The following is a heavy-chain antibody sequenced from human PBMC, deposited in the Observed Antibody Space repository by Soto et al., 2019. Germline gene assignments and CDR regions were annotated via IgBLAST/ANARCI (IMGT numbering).Heavy chain of an antibody. CDR2: IYSGDSDT. Sequence: EVQLVQSGAEVKKPGESLKISCKGSGYKFTSYWIGWVRQMPGKGLEWMGIIYSGDSDTRYSPSFQGQVTISADKSISTAYLQWSSLKASDTAMYYCARRALSPIDGFDIWGQGTMVTVSS. CDR3: ARRALSPIDGFDI. J-gene: IGHJ3*02. CDR1: GYKFTSYW. V-gene: IGHV5-51*01.